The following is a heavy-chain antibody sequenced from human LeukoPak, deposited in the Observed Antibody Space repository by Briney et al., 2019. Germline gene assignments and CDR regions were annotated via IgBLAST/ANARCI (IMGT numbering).Heavy chain of an antibody. V-gene: IGHV3-21*01. CDR1: GFTFSTYN. Sequence: GGSLRLSCVGSGFTFSTYNMNWVRQAPGKGLEWVSFISSYSTYIYYADSLKGRFTISRDNAKNSLYLQMNSLRAEDTAVYYCARDSFAGYDSSSYSSYDYWGQGTLVTVSS. CDR2: ISSYSTYI. CDR3: ARDSFAGYDSSSYSSYDY. J-gene: IGHJ4*02. D-gene: IGHD3-22*01.